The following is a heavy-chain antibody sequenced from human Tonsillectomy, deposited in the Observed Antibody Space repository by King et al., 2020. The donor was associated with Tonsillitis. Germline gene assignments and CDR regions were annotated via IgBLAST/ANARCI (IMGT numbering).Heavy chain of an antibody. V-gene: IGHV3-23*04. CDR1: GFTVRHLA. CDR2: ITCSEHST. J-gene: IGHJ4*02. CDR3: AKKAMSYGGNSGPFDY. D-gene: IGHD4-23*01. Sequence: VQLVESGGGLVQPGGSLRLSCAASGFTVRHLAMRLVRQAPGQGLEHVSAITCSEHSTYYADSVKGRFTISRDNSKSTLYLQMNSLRAEDTAVYFCAKKAMSYGGNSGPFDYWGQGNLVTVSS.